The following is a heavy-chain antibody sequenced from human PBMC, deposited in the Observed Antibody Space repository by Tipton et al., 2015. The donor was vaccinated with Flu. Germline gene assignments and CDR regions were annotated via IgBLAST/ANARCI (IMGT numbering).Heavy chain of an antibody. V-gene: IGHV4-59*08. D-gene: IGHD2-15*01. CDR3: ARQDGYCSGGSCYHPFDY. Sequence: TLSLTCAVYGGSFSGYYWSWIRQPPGKGLEWIGYIYYSGSTNYNPSLKSRVTISVDTSKNQFSLKLSSVTATDTAVYYCARQDGYCSGGSCYHPFDYWGQGTLVTVSS. CDR2: IYYSGST. J-gene: IGHJ4*02. CDR1: GGSFSGYY.